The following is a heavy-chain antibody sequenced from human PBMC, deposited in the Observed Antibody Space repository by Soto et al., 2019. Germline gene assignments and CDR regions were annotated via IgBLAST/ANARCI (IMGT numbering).Heavy chain of an antibody. V-gene: IGHV3-15*01. Sequence: GGSLSLSCAASGCTFRNAWMTWVRQPPGKGLEWVGRIKTISDGGAADYAAPVTGRFTISIDDSTDTLFLHMNSLTTEDTGVYYCSTDSEEVVEVPATYGTDVWGQGTTVTVSS. CDR2: IKTISDGGAA. J-gene: IGHJ6*02. CDR1: GCTFRNAW. CDR3: STDSEEVVEVPATYGTDV. D-gene: IGHD2-21*01.